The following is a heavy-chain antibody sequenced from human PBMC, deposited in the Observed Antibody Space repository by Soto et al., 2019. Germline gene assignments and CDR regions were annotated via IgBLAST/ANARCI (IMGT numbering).Heavy chain of an antibody. CDR3: ARQSIIGNTIFGVDVTKYNWFDP. CDR2: IYYSGST. Sequence: PSETLSLTCTVSGGSISSSSYYWGWIRQPPGKGLEWIGSIYYSGSTYYNPSLKSRVTISVDTSKNQFSLKLSSVTAADTAVYYCARQSIIGNTIFGVDVTKYNWFDPWGQGTLVTVSS. J-gene: IGHJ5*02. V-gene: IGHV4-39*01. D-gene: IGHD3-3*01. CDR1: GGSISSSSYY.